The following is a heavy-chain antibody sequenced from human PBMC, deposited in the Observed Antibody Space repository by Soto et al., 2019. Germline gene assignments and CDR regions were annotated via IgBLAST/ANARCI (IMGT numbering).Heavy chain of an antibody. J-gene: IGHJ4*02. V-gene: IGHV1-18*04. CDR2: ISAYNGNT. CDR1: GYTFTSYG. D-gene: IGHD3-22*01. Sequence: ASVKVSCKASGYTFTSYGISWVRQAPGQGLEWMGWISAYNGNTNYAQKLQGRVTMTTDTSTSTAYMELRSLRSDDTAVYYCARDLGETYYYDSSGYQPHGYWGQGTLVTVSS. CDR3: ARDLGETYYYDSSGYQPHGY.